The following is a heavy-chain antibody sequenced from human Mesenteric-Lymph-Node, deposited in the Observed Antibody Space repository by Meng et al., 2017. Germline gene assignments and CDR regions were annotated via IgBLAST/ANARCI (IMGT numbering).Heavy chain of an antibody. J-gene: IGHJ4*02. CDR3: ARASDYGVFDY. V-gene: IGHV3-53*04. Sequence: GESLKISCAASGFTFSSYAMTWVRQAPGKGLEWVSVIYSGGSTYYADSVKGRFTISRHNSKNTLYLQMNSLRAEDTAVYYCARASDYGVFDYWGQGTLVTVSS. D-gene: IGHD4-17*01. CDR2: IYSGGST. CDR1: GFTFSSYA.